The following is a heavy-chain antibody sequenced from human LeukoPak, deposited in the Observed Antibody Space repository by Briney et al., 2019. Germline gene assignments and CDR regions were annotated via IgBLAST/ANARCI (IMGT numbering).Heavy chain of an antibody. Sequence: ASVKVSCKASGYTFLSYDINWVRQATGQGLEWMGWMSPNSGNTGYAQQFQGRVTMTRDTSISTAYMELSSLRSEDTAVYYCASERPYYYDSSGYYRTYYFDYWGQGTLVTVSS. D-gene: IGHD3-22*01. CDR3: ASERPYYYDSSGYYRTYYFDY. V-gene: IGHV1-8*01. CDR1: GYTFLSYD. J-gene: IGHJ4*02. CDR2: MSPNSGNT.